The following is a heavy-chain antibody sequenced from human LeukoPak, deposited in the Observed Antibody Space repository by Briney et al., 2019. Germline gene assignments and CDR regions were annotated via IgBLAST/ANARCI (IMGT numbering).Heavy chain of an antibody. CDR1: GYTFTSYG. D-gene: IGHD3-16*02. J-gene: IGHJ6*03. CDR3: ARQYYDYVWGSYRYTDYYYYMDV. Sequence: ASVKVSCKASGYTFTSYGISWVRQAPGQGLEWMGWISAYNGNTNYAQKLQGRVTMTTDTSTSTAYMELRSLRSDDTAVYYCARQYYDYVWGSYRYTDYYYYMDVWGKGTTVTISS. CDR2: ISAYNGNT. V-gene: IGHV1-18*01.